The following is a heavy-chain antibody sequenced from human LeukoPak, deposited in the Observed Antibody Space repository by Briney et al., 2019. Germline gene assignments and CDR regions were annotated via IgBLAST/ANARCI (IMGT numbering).Heavy chain of an antibody. CDR2: IYFSGTT. Sequence: SETLSLTCTVSGGSISGYFWSWVRQPPGKELEWIGYIYFSGTTNYNSSLKSRVTISADTSKNQFSLKLNSVTAADTAMYYCARGQTAVTTIWYFDLWGRGTLVTVSS. D-gene: IGHD4-17*01. J-gene: IGHJ2*01. CDR1: GGSISGYF. CDR3: ARGQTAVTTIWYFDL. V-gene: IGHV4-59*01.